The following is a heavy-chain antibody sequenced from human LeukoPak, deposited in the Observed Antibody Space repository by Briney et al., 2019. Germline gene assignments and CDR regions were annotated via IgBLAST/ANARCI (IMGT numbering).Heavy chain of an antibody. Sequence: GASVKVSCKASGYTFTNYAIHWVRQAPGQSLEWMGWVNCGNGHTKYSQKFQGRFTLTRDTSASTAYMELSRLRSDDTAVYYCARADDYYYDSSGYLHYWGQGTLVTVSS. CDR2: VNCGNGHT. V-gene: IGHV1-3*01. CDR3: ARADDYYYDSSGYLHY. J-gene: IGHJ4*02. D-gene: IGHD3-22*01. CDR1: GYTFTNYA.